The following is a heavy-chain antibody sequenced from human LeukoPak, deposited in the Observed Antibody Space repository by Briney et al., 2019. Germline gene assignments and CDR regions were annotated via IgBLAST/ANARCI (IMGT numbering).Heavy chain of an antibody. CDR2: ISWNSGSI. J-gene: IGHJ2*01. V-gene: IGHV3-9*01. Sequence: GGSLRLSCAASGFTFDDYAMHWVRQAPGKGLEWVSGISWNSGSIGYADSVKGRFTISRDNAKNSLYLQMNSLRAEDTALYYCAKESGSTHFDLWGRGTLVTVSS. CDR1: GFTFDDYA. D-gene: IGHD2-2*01. CDR3: AKESGSTHFDL.